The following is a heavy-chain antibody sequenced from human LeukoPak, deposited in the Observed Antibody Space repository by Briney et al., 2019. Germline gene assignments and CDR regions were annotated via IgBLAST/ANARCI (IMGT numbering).Heavy chain of an antibody. D-gene: IGHD2-15*01. V-gene: IGHV3-7*01. CDR3: AREGCSGGSCYHNWFDP. J-gene: IGHJ5*02. Sequence: PGGSRRLSCAASGFTFSSNWMSWVRQAPGKGLEWVANINQDGSEKYYVDSVKGRFTISRDNAKNSLYLQMNSLRAEDTAVYYCAREGCSGGSCYHNWFDPWGQGTLVTVSS. CDR2: INQDGSEK. CDR1: GFTFSSNW.